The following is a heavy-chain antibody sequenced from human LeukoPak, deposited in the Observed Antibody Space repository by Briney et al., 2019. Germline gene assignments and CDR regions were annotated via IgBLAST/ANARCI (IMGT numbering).Heavy chain of an antibody. V-gene: IGHV4-61*01. J-gene: IGHJ3*02. CDR2: IYYSGST. D-gene: IGHD3-10*01. CDR3: ARTELGDGSGSYYNDAFDI. Sequence: SETLSLTCTVFGGSVSSGSYYWSWIRQPLGKGLEWIGYIYYSGSTNYNPSLKSRVTISVDTSKNQFSLKLSSVTAADTAVYYCARTELGDGSGSYYNDAFDIWGQGTMVTVSS. CDR1: GGSVSSGSYY.